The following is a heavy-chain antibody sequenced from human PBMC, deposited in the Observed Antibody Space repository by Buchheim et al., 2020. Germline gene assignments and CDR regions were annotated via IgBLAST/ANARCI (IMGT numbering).Heavy chain of an antibody. Sequence: EVQLVESRGGLVQPGGSLRLSCATSGFTFSSYWMSWVRQAPGKGLEWVANINQDGSEKYYVDSVKGRFTISRDNAKNSLFMQMNRLRAEDTAVYYCVRDSDYYDSSGYYYYWGQGTL. CDR3: VRDSDYYDSSGYYYY. CDR2: INQDGSEK. V-gene: IGHV3-7*03. D-gene: IGHD3-22*01. CDR1: GFTFSSYW. J-gene: IGHJ4*02.